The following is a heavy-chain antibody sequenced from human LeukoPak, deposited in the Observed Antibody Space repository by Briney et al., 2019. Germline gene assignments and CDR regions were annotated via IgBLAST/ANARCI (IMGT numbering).Heavy chain of an antibody. V-gene: IGHV3-33*08. CDR3: ARDLLSRGWLRSGIFDY. CDR1: GFTLSSYG. Sequence: GRPLRLSCGPSGFTLSSYGMHCLPDAPDKGREGVAVIWYDGNNKYYADSVQSRFTISRVNDQNTPYLEQNNLRAEDTAVYYCARDLLSRGWLRSGIFDYWGQGTLVTVSS. J-gene: IGHJ4*02. D-gene: IGHD5-12*01. CDR2: IWYDGNNK.